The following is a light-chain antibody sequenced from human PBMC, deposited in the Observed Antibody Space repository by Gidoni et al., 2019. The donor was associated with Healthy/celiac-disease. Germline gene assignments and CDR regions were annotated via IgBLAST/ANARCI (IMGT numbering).Light chain of an antibody. CDR3: QQRSNWLFT. V-gene: IGKV3-11*01. CDR1: QSVSSY. CDR2: DAS. Sequence: EIVLTQSPATLSLSPGERATLSCRASQSVSSYLAWYQQKPGQAPRLLIYDASNRAPGIPARFSGSGSGTDFPLTISSLEPEDFAVYYCQQRSNWLFTFGPXTKVDIK. J-gene: IGKJ3*01.